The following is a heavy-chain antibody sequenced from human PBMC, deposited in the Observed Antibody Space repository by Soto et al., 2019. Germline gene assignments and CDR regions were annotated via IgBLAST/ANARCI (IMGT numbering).Heavy chain of an antibody. Sequence: PSETLSLTCAVYGGSFSGYYWSWNRQPPGKGLEWIGEINHSGSTNYNPSLKSRVTISVDTSKNQFSLKLSSVTAADTAVYYCARGESDSSGYYYDGYYYYYGMDVWVQGTTVT. J-gene: IGHJ6*02. CDR3: ARGESDSSGYYYDGYYYYYGMDV. CDR2: INHSGST. D-gene: IGHD3-22*01. V-gene: IGHV4-34*01. CDR1: GGSFSGYY.